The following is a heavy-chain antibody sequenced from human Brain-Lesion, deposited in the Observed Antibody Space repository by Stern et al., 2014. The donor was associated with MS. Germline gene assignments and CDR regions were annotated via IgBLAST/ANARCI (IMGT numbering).Heavy chain of an antibody. CDR1: GGSISSGSDY. J-gene: IGHJ4*02. CDR3: ASGYRIFDY. D-gene: IGHD5-18*01. V-gene: IGHV4-61*02. CDR2: IHPSGSA. Sequence: QVQLVESGPGLVKPSQTLSLTCTVSGGSISSGSDYWSWIRQPVGKGLEGIGRIHPSGSAFYTPSLKSRVTISTDTSMNHFSLELNSATAADTAIYYCASGYRIFDYWGQGILVTVSS.